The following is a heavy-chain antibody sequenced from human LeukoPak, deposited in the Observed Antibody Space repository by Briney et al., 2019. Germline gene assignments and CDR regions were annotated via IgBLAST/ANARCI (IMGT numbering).Heavy chain of an antibody. V-gene: IGHV1-69*01. CDR2: IIPIFGAA. CDR1: GGTFSSYA. D-gene: IGHD3-3*01. Sequence: SVKVSCKASGGTFSSYAISWVRQAPGQGLEWMGGIIPIFGAANYAQKFQGRVTITADESTSTAYMELSSLRSEDTAVYYCARVAGNVLRFLEWFPNWFDPWGQGTLVTVSS. J-gene: IGHJ5*02. CDR3: ARVAGNVLRFLEWFPNWFDP.